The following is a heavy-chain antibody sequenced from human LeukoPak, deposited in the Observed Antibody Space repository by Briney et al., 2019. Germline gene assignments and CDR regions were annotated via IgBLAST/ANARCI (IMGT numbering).Heavy chain of an antibody. D-gene: IGHD3-16*01. CDR1: GFTFSSYW. Sequence: GGSLRLSCAASGFTFSSYWMSWVRQAPGKGLEWVANINQEGSEKNYVDSVKGRFTISRDNAKNSLYLQMNSLRVEDTAVYYCARWGGPYYFDYWGQGTLVTVSS. J-gene: IGHJ4*02. CDR3: ARWGGPYYFDY. CDR2: INQEGSEK. V-gene: IGHV3-7*01.